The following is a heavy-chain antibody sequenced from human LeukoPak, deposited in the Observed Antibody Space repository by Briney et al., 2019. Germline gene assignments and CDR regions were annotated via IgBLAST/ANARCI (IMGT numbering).Heavy chain of an antibody. V-gene: IGHV3-53*01. CDR1: GFTVSSNY. CDR2: IYSGGST. D-gene: IGHD3-22*01. CDR3: AREDLYYYDSSGSEYFQH. Sequence: PGGSLRLSCAASGFTVSSNYMSWVRQAPGKGLEWVSVIYSGGSTYYADSVKGRFTISRDNSKNTLYLQMNSLRAEDTAVYYCAREDLYYYDSSGSEYFQHWGQGTLVTVSS. J-gene: IGHJ1*01.